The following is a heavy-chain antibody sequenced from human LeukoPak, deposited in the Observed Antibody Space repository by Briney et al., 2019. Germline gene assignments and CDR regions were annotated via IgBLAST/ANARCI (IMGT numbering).Heavy chain of an antibody. CDR1: GYTFTSYD. Sequence: ASVKVSCKASGYTFTSYDINWVRQATGQGLEWMGWMNPNSGNTGYAQKFQGRVTMTRNTSISTAYMELSSLRSEDTAVYYCARGRYSSSWCEGIDAFDIWGQGTMVTVSS. D-gene: IGHD6-13*01. J-gene: IGHJ3*02. V-gene: IGHV1-8*01. CDR3: ARGRYSSSWCEGIDAFDI. CDR2: MNPNSGNT.